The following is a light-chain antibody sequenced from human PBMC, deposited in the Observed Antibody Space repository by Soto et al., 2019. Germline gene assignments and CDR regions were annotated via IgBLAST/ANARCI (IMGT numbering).Light chain of an antibody. CDR2: DAS. J-gene: IGKJ5*01. CDR1: QSVSSN. V-gene: IGKV3-11*01. Sequence: EIVMTHSPATLSVSPGEIATLSCRASQSVSSNLAWYQQKPGQPPRLLIYDASHRATGIPVRFSGSGSGTDFTLTISSLEPEDFAVYYCQQRSNWPPITFGQGTRLEIK. CDR3: QQRSNWPPIT.